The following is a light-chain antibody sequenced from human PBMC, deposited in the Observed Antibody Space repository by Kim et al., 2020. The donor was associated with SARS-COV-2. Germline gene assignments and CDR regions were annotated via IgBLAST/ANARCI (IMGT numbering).Light chain of an antibody. CDR2: RNN. Sequence: ELTQPPSASGTPGQRVTISCSGSNSNIGSKYVYWYQQLPGSAPKLLIYRNNQRPSGVPDRFSGSKSDTSASLAISGLRSEDEADYYCAAWDASLSGWVFGGGTQLTVL. CDR1: NSNIGSKY. J-gene: IGLJ3*02. V-gene: IGLV1-47*01. CDR3: AAWDASLSGWV.